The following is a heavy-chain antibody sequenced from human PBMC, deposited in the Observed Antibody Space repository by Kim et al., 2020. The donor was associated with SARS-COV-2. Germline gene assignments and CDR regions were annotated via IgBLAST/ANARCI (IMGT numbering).Heavy chain of an antibody. D-gene: IGHD6-6*01. Sequence: GGSLRLSCAASGFTVSSNYMSWVRQAPGKGLEWVSVIYSGGSTYYAAAVKGRFTIYRDNSKNTLYLQMNSLRAEDTAVYYCARGVRYSSSSGRRGYSWFDPWGQGTLVTVSS. J-gene: IGHJ5*02. V-gene: IGHV3-53*01. CDR1: GFTVSSNY. CDR2: IYSGGST. CDR3: ARGVRYSSSSGRRGYSWFDP.